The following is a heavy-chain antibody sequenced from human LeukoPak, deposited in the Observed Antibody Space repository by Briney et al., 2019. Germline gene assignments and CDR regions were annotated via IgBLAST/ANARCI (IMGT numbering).Heavy chain of an antibody. CDR3: ARGHNDFWSGYPFDY. CDR2: IIPIFGTA. Sequence: SVKVSCKASGGTFSSYAISWVRQAPGQGLEWMGRIIPIFGTANYSQKFQGRVTITTDESTSTAYMELSSLRSEDTAVYYCARGHNDFWSGYPFDYWGQGTLVTVSS. V-gene: IGHV1-69*05. CDR1: GGTFSSYA. D-gene: IGHD3-3*01. J-gene: IGHJ4*02.